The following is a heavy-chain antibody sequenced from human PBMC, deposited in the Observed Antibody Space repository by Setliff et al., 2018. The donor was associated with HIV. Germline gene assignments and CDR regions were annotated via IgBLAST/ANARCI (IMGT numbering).Heavy chain of an antibody. D-gene: IGHD3-10*01. CDR1: GGSISSHY. V-gene: IGHV4-59*11. J-gene: IGHJ4*02. CDR3: AREAYFFASGTYYFDS. CDR2: IHYSGSI. Sequence: SETLSLTCTVSGGSISSHYWSWIRQPPGKGLEWIGSIHYSGSINYNPSLKSRVTISVDTSKNQFSLKLSSVTAADTALYFCAREAYFFASGTYYFDSWGQGTLVTVSS.